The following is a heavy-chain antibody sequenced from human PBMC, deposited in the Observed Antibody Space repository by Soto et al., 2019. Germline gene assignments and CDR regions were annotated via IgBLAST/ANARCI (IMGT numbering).Heavy chain of an antibody. V-gene: IGHV1-69*01. Sequence: QVQLVQSGAEVKKPGSSVKVSCKASGGTFSSYAISWVRQAPGHGLEWMGGIIPIFGTANYAQKFQGRVTITADESTSTAYMELSSLRSEDTAVYYGAMEAVGQQLSCPPDYWGQGTLVTVSS. CDR1: GGTFSSYA. CDR2: IIPIFGTA. D-gene: IGHD6-13*01. CDR3: AMEAVGQQLSCPPDY. J-gene: IGHJ4*02.